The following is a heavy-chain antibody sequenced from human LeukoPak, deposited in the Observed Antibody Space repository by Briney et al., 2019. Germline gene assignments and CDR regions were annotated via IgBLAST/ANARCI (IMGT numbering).Heavy chain of an antibody. CDR1: GFTFSNAW. D-gene: IGHD3/OR15-3a*01. Sequence: SGGSLRLSCAASGFTFSNAWMSWVRQAPGKGLEWVGRIKSKTDGGTTDYAAPVKGRFTISRDDSKNTLYLQMNSLKTEDTAVYYCTSRTSPPYYYYYYGMDVWGQGTTVTVSS. J-gene: IGHJ6*02. V-gene: IGHV3-15*01. CDR3: TSRTSPPYYYYYYGMDV. CDR2: IKSKTDGGTT.